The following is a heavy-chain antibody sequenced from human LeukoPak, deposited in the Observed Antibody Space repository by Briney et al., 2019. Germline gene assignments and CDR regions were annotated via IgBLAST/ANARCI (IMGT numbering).Heavy chain of an antibody. CDR2: ISGSGGST. J-gene: IGHJ5*02. D-gene: IGHD3-10*01. V-gene: IGHV3-23*01. CDR3: FITMVRGRFDP. CDR1: GLTLSSSA. Sequence: QTGGSLRLSCAASGLTLSSSAMSWVRQVPGKGLEWVSAISGSGGSTYYADSVKGRFTISRDNSKNTLYLQMNSLRAEDTAVYYSFITMVRGRFDPWGQGTLVTVSS.